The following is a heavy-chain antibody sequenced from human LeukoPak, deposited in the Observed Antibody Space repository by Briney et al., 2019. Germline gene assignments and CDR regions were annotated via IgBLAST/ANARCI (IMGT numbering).Heavy chain of an antibody. CDR3: ARDQGGNWGQAYYFDY. Sequence: PSETLSLTCTVSGGSISSGSYYWSWIRQPAGKGLEWIGRIYTSGSTNYNPSLKSRVTISVDTSKNQFSLKLSSVAAADTAVYYCARDQGGNWGQAYYFDYWGQGTLVTVSS. J-gene: IGHJ4*02. D-gene: IGHD7-27*01. CDR2: IYTSGST. CDR1: GGSISSGSYY. V-gene: IGHV4-61*02.